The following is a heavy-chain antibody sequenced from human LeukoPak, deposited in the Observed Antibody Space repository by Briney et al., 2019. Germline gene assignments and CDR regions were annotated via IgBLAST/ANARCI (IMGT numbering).Heavy chain of an antibody. CDR1: GGSISRYY. V-gene: IGHV4-59*01. CDR3: ARDRVRADDRLHDAFDL. Sequence: SETLSLTCTVSGGSISRYYWNWIRQPPGKGLEWIGYIYYSGTTNYNPSLKSRVTISVDTSKNQFSLKLNSVTAADTAVYYCARDRVRADDRLHDAFDLWGQGTMATVSS. J-gene: IGHJ3*01. D-gene: IGHD3-3*01. CDR2: IYYSGTT.